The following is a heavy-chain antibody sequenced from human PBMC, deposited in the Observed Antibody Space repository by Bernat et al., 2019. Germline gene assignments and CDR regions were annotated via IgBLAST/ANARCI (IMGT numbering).Heavy chain of an antibody. D-gene: IGHD4-17*01. CDR2: IYSGGNT. CDR3: ARERATVYDAFDI. CDR1: GFSGSSSY. J-gene: IGHJ3*02. V-gene: IGHV3-53*02. Sequence: EVQLVETGGGLIQPGGSLRLSCAASGFSGSSSYMSWVRQAPGKGLEWVSIIYSGGNTYYAESVRGRFTISRDNSKNTLYLQMNNLRADDTAVYYCARERATVYDAFDIWGQGTIVTVSS.